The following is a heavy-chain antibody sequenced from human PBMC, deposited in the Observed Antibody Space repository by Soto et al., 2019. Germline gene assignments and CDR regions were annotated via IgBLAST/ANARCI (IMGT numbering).Heavy chain of an antibody. CDR2: IYHSGTT. J-gene: IGHJ4*02. D-gene: IGHD1-1*01. Sequence: SETLSLTCAVSGGSISSTNWWTWVRQSPGRGLEWIGEIYHSGTTNYSPSLKSRVNIAVDMSTNHFSLTLISVTAADTAVYYCAFQATAYFDYWGKGILVTAPQ. V-gene: IGHV4-4*02. CDR3: AFQATAYFDY. CDR1: GGSISSTNW.